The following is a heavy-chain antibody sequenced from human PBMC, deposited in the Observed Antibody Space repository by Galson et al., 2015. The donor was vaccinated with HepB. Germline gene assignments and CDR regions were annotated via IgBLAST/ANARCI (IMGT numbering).Heavy chain of an antibody. J-gene: IGHJ5*02. CDR2: INPSGDST. V-gene: IGHV1-46*01. Sequence: SCKASGYTFTSYYLHWVRQAPGQGLVWMGIINPSGDSTSYAQKFQGRVTMTRDTSTSTVYMELSSLRSEDTAVYYCAREYGDYSFWFDPWGQGTLVTVSS. CDR1: GYTFTSYY. CDR3: AREYGDYSFWFDP. D-gene: IGHD4-17*01.